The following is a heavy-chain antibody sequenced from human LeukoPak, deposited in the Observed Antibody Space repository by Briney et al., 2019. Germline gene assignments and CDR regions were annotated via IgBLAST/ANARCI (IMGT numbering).Heavy chain of an antibody. J-gene: IGHJ4*02. V-gene: IGHV3-11*01. CDR1: GFIFSDYH. CDR2: ISPGGDEV. D-gene: IGHD6-19*01. CDR3: SGGRDIAVAGPGGYFDY. Sequence: PGGSLRLSCAASGFIFSDYHMSWIRQAPGKGLEWVSYISPGGDEVYFADSVKGRFTISRDNAKNSLFLQMSSLTAEDTAVYYCSGGRDIAVAGPGGYFDYWGQGFLVTVSS.